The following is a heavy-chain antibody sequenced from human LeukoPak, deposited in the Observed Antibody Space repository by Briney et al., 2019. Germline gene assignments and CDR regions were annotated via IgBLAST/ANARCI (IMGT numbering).Heavy chain of an antibody. CDR1: GFTFSSYS. Sequence: GGSLRLSCAASGFTFSSYSMNWVRQAPGKGLEWVSSISSSSSYIYYADSVKGRFTISRDNAKNSLNLQMTRLRAEDTAVYYCARDTRVYSDFWSGYSNWGQGTLVTVSS. D-gene: IGHD3-3*01. V-gene: IGHV3-21*01. CDR2: ISSSSSYI. J-gene: IGHJ4*02. CDR3: ARDTRVYSDFWSGYSN.